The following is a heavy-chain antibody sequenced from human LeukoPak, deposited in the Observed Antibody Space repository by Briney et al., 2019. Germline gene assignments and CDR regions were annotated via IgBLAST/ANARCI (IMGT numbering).Heavy chain of an antibody. CDR1: GFTFSSYA. Sequence: PGRSLRLSCAASGFTFSSYAMHWVRQAPGKGLEWVAVISYDGSNKYYADSVKGRFTISRDNSKNTLYLQMNSLRAEDTAVYYCARVVFDYYDSSDYFDYWGQGTLVTVSS. D-gene: IGHD3-22*01. V-gene: IGHV3-30-3*01. CDR2: ISYDGSNK. CDR3: ARVVFDYYDSSDYFDY. J-gene: IGHJ4*02.